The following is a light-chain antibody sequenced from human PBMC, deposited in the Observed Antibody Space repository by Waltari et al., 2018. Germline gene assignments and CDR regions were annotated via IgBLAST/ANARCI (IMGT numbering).Light chain of an antibody. Sequence: EIVLTQSPATLSLSPGERAXXPXRASHGLRSYVAWYQQKPGQPPRLLINDASNTATGIPARFSGSGSGTDFTLTISSLEPEDFAVYYCQQRSNWPPGTFGPGTKVDIK. J-gene: IGKJ3*01. CDR1: HGLRSY. CDR3: QQRSNWPPGT. CDR2: DAS. V-gene: IGKV3-11*01.